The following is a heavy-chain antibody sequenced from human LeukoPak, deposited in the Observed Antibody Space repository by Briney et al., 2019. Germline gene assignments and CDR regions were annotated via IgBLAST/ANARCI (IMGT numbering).Heavy chain of an antibody. CDR3: AKDPILEYSSWHDAFDI. J-gene: IGHJ3*02. D-gene: IGHD6-6*01. V-gene: IGHV3-23*01. CDR2: ISGSGGST. CDR1: GFTFSSYA. Sequence: GGSLRLSCAASGFTFSSYAMSWVRQAPGKGLEWVSAISGSGGSTYYADSVKGRFTISRDNSKNTLYLQMNSLRAEDTAVYYCAKDPILEYSSWHDAFDIWGQGTMVTVSS.